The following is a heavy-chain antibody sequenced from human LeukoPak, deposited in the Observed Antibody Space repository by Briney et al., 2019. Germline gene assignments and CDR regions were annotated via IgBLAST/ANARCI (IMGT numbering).Heavy chain of an antibody. V-gene: IGHV3-66*01. D-gene: IGHD4-17*01. J-gene: IGHJ4*02. CDR3: TRESPTTVTFFDD. Sequence: PGGSLRLSCTASGFTVSNNHMTWVRQAPGKGLEWVSVTYSGGTTYYAGFVKARFTMSRDNAKNTLYLQMNSPSAEDTAVYYCTRESPTTVTFFDDWGQGTLVTVSS. CDR2: TYSGGTT. CDR1: GFTVSNNH.